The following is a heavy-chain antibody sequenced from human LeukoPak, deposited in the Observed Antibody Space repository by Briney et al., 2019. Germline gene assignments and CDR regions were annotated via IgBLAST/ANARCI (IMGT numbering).Heavy chain of an antibody. CDR3: TTIMGGGYDDNFDY. CDR1: GFTFSNAW. CDR2: IKSKTDGGTT. V-gene: IGHV3-15*01. D-gene: IGHD5-12*01. J-gene: IGHJ4*02. Sequence: GGSLRLSCAASGFTFSNAWMSWVRQAPGKGLEWVGRIKSKTDGGTTDYAAPVKGRFTISRDDSKNTPYLQMNSLKTEDTAVYYCTTIMGGGYDDNFDYWGQGTLVTVSS.